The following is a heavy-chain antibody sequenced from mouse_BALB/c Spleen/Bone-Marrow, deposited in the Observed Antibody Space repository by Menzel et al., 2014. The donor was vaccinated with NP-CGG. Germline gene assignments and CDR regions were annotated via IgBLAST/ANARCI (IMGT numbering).Heavy chain of an antibody. D-gene: IGHD2-1*01. J-gene: IGHJ2*01. CDR1: GYTFTNYW. CDR2: IFLGIGTT. Sequence: QVQLQQSGAELVKPGASVKLSCKTSGYTFTNYWIQWVKQRPGQGLGWIGEIFLGIGTTYYNEKFKGKATLTIDTSSSTAYMQLSSLTSEDSAVYFCARGGNYGYWGQGTTLTVSS. CDR3: ARGGNYGY. V-gene: IGHV1S132*01.